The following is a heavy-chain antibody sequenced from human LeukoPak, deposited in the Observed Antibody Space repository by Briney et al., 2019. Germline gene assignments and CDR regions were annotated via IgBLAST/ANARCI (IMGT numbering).Heavy chain of an antibody. CDR1: GYTFTSYD. J-gene: IGHJ4*02. CDR2: MNPNSGNT. V-gene: IGHV1-8*01. CDR3: ARGRREQQLVQFY. Sequence: GASVKVSCKASGYTFTSYDINWVRQATGQGLEWMGWMNPNSGNTGYAQKFQGRVTMTRNASISTAYMELSSLRSEDTAVYYCARGRREQQLVQFYWGQGTLVTVSS. D-gene: IGHD6-13*01.